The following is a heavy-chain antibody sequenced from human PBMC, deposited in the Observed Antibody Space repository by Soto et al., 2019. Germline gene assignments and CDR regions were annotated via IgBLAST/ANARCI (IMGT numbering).Heavy chain of an antibody. J-gene: IGHJ5*02. CDR3: TREVAAAGTDWFDP. CDR2: IRSKAYGGTT. V-gene: IGHV3-49*03. D-gene: IGHD6-13*01. CDR1: GFTFGDYA. Sequence: GGSLRLSCTASGFTFGDYAMSWFRQAPGKGLEWVGFIRSKAYGGTTEYAAPVKGRFTISRDDSKSIAYLQMNSLKTEDTAVYYCTREVAAAGTDWFDPWGQGTLVTVSS.